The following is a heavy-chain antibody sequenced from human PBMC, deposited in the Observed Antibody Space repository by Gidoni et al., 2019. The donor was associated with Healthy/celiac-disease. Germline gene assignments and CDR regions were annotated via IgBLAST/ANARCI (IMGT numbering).Heavy chain of an antibody. CDR3: ARSALAVAGIIVDYGMDV. CDR2: IGTAGDT. J-gene: IGHJ6*02. V-gene: IGHV3-13*04. CDR1: GFTFSRYE. D-gene: IGHD6-19*01. Sequence: EVQLVESGGGLVQPGGSLRLPCAASGFTFSRYEMHWVRQATGKGLEWVSAIGTAGDTYYPGSVKGRFTISRENAKNSLYLQMNSLRAGDTAVYYCARSALAVAGIIVDYGMDVWGQGTTVTVSS.